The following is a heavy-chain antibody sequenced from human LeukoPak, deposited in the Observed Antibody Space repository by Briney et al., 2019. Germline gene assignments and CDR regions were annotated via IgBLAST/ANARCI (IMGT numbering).Heavy chain of an antibody. V-gene: IGHV3-33*01. CDR1: GFTFSSYG. CDR3: ARALQLPDYYYYYGMDV. Sequence: GGSLRLSCAASGFTFSSYGMHWVRQAPGKGLEWVAVIWYDGSNKYYADSVKGRFTISRDNSKNTLYLQMNSLRAEDTAVYYCARALQLPDYYYYYGMDVWGQGTTVTVSS. D-gene: IGHD3-10*01. CDR2: IWYDGSNK. J-gene: IGHJ6*02.